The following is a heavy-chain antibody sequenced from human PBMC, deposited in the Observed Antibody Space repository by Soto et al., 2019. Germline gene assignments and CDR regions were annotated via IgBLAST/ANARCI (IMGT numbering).Heavy chain of an antibody. J-gene: IGHJ6*02. CDR2: ISSSSSATYI. CDR3: ARQGSSTKYYTMDV. Sequence: EVQLVESGGGLVKPGGSLRLSCAASGFTFSTFSMDWARQAPGKGLEWVSTISSSSSATYINYADSVKGRFTISRDNAQNSLYLQMNSLRPEDTAVYYCARQGSSTKYYTMDVWGQGITVTVSS. CDR1: GFTFSTFS. V-gene: IGHV3-21*01. D-gene: IGHD2-2*01.